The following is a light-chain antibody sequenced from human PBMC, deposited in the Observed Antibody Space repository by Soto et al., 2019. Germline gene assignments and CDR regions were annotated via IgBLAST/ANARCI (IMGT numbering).Light chain of an antibody. V-gene: IGLV2-8*01. CDR3: SSYAGSNNPVV. CDR2: EVS. J-gene: IGLJ2*01. Sequence: QSALTQPPSASGSPGQSVTISCTGTSSDVGSYKYVSWYQQHPGKAPKLMIYEVSQRPSGDPDRFSGSKSGNTASLTVSGLQADDEADYYCSSYAGSNNPVVFGGGTKLTVL. CDR1: SSDVGSYKY.